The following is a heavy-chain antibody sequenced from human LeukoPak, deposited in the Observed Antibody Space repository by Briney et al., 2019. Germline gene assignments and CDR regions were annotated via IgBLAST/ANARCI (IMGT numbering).Heavy chain of an antibody. CDR3: AKEGPRSAFDY. J-gene: IGHJ4*02. Sequence: GGCLTLSCAASGFTSSSYGMHWVRQAPGKGLEWVAVIWYDGSNKYYADSVKGRFTISRDNSKNTLYLQMNSRRAEDTAVYYCAKEGPRSAFDYWGQGTLVTVSS. CDR2: IWYDGSNK. V-gene: IGHV3-33*06. CDR1: GFTSSSYG.